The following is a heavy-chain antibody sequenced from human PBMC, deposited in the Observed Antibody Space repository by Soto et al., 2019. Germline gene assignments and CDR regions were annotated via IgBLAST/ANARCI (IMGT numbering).Heavy chain of an antibody. CDR1: GFTLSNYW. Sequence: GSLRLSCTASGFTLSNYWMNLVRQAPEKGLEWVANIKQDGSEKNYVDSVKGRFTISRDNAKNSLYLQMNSLRADDTAMYYCMTTVTTFGCWGQGTLVTVSS. CDR3: MTTVTTFGC. CDR2: IKQDGSEK. J-gene: IGHJ4*02. D-gene: IGHD4-17*01. V-gene: IGHV3-7*05.